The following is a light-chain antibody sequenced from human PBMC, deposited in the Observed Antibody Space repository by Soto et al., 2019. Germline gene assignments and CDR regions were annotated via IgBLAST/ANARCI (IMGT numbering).Light chain of an antibody. J-gene: IGKJ1*01. CDR3: QQYGSSTLT. Sequence: EIVLTQSTGTLSLSPGERATLSCRASQSLSSTYLAWYQQKPGQAPRLLIYVASNRATGIPDRFSGSGSGIDFTLHINRLEPEDFAVYSCQQYGSSTLTLGQWTKVEIK. CDR1: QSLSSTY. V-gene: IGKV3-20*01. CDR2: VAS.